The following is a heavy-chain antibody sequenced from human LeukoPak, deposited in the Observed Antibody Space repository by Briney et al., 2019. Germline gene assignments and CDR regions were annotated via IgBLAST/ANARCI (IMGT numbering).Heavy chain of an antibody. CDR2: IIPILGIA. CDR3: ARAPPLRGSYYYYGMDV. CDR1: GYTFTSYG. J-gene: IGHJ6*02. D-gene: IGHD3-10*01. Sequence: ASVKVSCKASGYTFTSYGISWVRQAPGQGLEWMGRIIPILGIANYAQKFQGRVTITADKSTSTAYMELSSLRSEDTAVYYCARAPPLRGSYYYYGMDVWGQGTTVTVSS. V-gene: IGHV1-69*04.